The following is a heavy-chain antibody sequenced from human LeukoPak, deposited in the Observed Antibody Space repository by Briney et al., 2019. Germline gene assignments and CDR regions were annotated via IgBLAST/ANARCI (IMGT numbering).Heavy chain of an antibody. D-gene: IGHD6-19*01. Sequence: PGGSLRLSCAASGFTFSTYSMNWVRQAPGKGLEWVSSISSSSSSYIYYADSVKGRFTISRDNAKNSLYLQMNSLRAEDTAVYYCARSGWYSDGMDVWGKGTTVTVSS. CDR3: ARSGWYSDGMDV. J-gene: IGHJ6*04. CDR2: ISSSSSSYI. CDR1: GFTFSTYS. V-gene: IGHV3-21*01.